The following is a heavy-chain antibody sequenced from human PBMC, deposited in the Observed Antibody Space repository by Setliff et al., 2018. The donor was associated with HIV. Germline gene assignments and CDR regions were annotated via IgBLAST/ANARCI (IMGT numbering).Heavy chain of an antibody. Sequence: KPSETLSLTCTVSGGSISSGGYYWTWIRQHPGKGLEWIGYIYYSGSTYYSPSLKSRVIISVDTSNNQFSLKLSSVTAADTAVYYCARAFGEGDYYFDYWGQGTLVTVSS. D-gene: IGHD3-10*01. J-gene: IGHJ4*02. V-gene: IGHV4-31*03. CDR3: ARAFGEGDYYFDY. CDR1: GGSISSGGYY. CDR2: IYYSGST.